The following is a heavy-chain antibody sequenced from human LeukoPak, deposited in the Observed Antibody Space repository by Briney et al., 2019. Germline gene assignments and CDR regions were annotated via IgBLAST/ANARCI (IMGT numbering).Heavy chain of an antibody. D-gene: IGHD6-6*01. CDR1: GYTFTSYY. CDR2: INPSGGST. Sequence: ASVKVSCKASGYTFTSYYMHWVRQAPGQGLEWMGIINPSGGSTSYAQKFQGRVTMTRDTSTSTVYMELSSLRSEDTAVYYCARDGRNPGTAARPPPNDYWGQGTLVTVSS. V-gene: IGHV1-46*01. J-gene: IGHJ4*02. CDR3: ARDGRNPGTAARPPPNDY.